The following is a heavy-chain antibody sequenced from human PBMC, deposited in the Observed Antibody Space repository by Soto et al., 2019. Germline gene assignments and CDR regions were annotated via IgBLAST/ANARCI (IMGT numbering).Heavy chain of an antibody. V-gene: IGHV4-59*13. CDR2: FYYSGST. CDR3: ARGLELRGYYYYYYMDV. D-gene: IGHD1-7*01. Sequence: SETLSLTCTVSGGSISSYYWSWIRPPPGEGLEWIGYFYYSGSTNYNPSLKSRVTISVDTSKNQFSLKLSSVTAADTAVYYCARGLELRGYYYYYYMDVWGKGTTVTVSS. J-gene: IGHJ6*03. CDR1: GGSISSYY.